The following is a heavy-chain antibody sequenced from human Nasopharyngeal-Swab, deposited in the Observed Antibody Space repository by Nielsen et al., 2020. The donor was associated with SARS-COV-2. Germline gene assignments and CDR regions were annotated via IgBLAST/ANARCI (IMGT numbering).Heavy chain of an antibody. D-gene: IGHD6-13*01. V-gene: IGHV3-23*01. CDR2: ISASGVTK. Sequence: GESLKISCAASGFTFSRFGMGWVRQAPGKGLEWVSAISASGVTKYYADSVKGRFTISRDNSKNTLYLQMNSLRAEDTAVYYCARESDPYSSSWYPEAAFDIWGQGTMVTVSS. CDR1: GFTFSRFG. J-gene: IGHJ3*02. CDR3: ARESDPYSSSWYPEAAFDI.